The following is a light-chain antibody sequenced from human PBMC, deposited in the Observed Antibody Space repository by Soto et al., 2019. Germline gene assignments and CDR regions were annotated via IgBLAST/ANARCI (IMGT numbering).Light chain of an antibody. CDR1: QSVGSSY. CDR3: QQYGSSTIT. Sequence: EIVLTQSPGTLSLSLGERATLSCRASQSVGSSYLAWYQQKPGQAPRLLIYGASSRATGIPDRFSGSGSGTDFTLTISRLEPEDFAVYYCQQYGSSTITFGQGTRLEI. V-gene: IGKV3-20*01. J-gene: IGKJ5*01. CDR2: GAS.